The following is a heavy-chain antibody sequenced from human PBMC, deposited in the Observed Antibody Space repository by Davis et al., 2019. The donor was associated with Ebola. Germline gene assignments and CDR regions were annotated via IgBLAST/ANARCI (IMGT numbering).Heavy chain of an antibody. J-gene: IGHJ4*02. CDR1: GYTFTSDA. D-gene: IGHD5-18*01. CDR2: INTNTGNP. Sequence: ASVKVSCKASGYTFTSDAINWVRQAPGQGLEWMGWINTNTGNPTYAQGFAGRFVFSLDTSVSTTYLQITNLKTEDTAVYYCARCEENPDTSMVSCFDYWGQGALVTVSS. V-gene: IGHV7-4-1*02. CDR3: ARCEENPDTSMVSCFDY.